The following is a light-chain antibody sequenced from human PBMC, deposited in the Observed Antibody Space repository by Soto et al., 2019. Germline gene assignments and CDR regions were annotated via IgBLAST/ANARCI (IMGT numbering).Light chain of an antibody. Sequence: VLTQPPSTSGTPGRRVTIPCFGSSSNIGGNYVFWYQHLPGTAPKLLIYRNNQRPSGVPDRFSGSKSGTSASLAISGLRAEDEADYYCATWDASLSGNIIFGGGTQLTVL. V-gene: IGLV1-47*01. CDR3: ATWDASLSGNII. CDR1: SSNIGGNY. J-gene: IGLJ7*01. CDR2: RNN.